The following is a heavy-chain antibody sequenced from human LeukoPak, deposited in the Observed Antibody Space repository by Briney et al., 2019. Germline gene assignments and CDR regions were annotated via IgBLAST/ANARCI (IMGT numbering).Heavy chain of an antibody. J-gene: IGHJ2*01. D-gene: IGHD5-12*01. CDR3: ARHRDIVATIPPGFDL. Sequence: SETLSLTCTVSGGSISSYYWSWIRQPAGKGLEWIGRIYTSGSTNYNPSLKSRVTISVDTSKNQFSLKLSSVTAADTAVYYCARHRDIVATIPPGFDLWGRGTLVTVSS. CDR1: GGSISSYY. CDR2: IYTSGST. V-gene: IGHV4-4*07.